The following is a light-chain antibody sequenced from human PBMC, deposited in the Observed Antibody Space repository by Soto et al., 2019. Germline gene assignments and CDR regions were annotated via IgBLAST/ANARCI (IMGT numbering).Light chain of an antibody. J-gene: IGKJ3*01. V-gene: IGKV1-33*01. CDR2: DAS. Sequence: DIQMTQSPSSLSASVGDRVTISCQASQDISNYLNWYQQKPGKAPKLLIYDASNLETGVPSRFSGGGSGTDFTFTISSLQPEDIATYYCQQYDNLPPMVTFGPGTKVDIK. CDR3: QQYDNLPPMVT. CDR1: QDISNY.